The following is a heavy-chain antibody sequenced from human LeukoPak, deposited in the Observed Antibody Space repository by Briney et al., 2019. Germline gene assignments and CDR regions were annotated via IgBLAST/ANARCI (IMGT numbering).Heavy chain of an antibody. Sequence: GGSLRLSCAASGFTFSSYAMHWVRQAPGKGLEWVAVISYDGSNKYYADSVKGRFTISRDNSKNTLYLQMNSLRAEDTAVYYCARSVITMVRGVIGSWFDPWGQGTLVTVS. CDR2: ISYDGSNK. CDR3: ARSVITMVRGVIGSWFDP. CDR1: GFTFSSYA. D-gene: IGHD3-10*01. J-gene: IGHJ5*02. V-gene: IGHV3-30-3*01.